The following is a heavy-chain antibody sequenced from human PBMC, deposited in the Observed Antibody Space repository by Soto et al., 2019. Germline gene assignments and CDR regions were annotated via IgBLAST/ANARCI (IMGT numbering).Heavy chain of an antibody. CDR1: GFTFSSYG. Sequence: GGSLRLSCAASGFTFSSYGMHWVRQAPGKGLEWVAVIWYDGSNKYYADSVKGRFTISRDNSKSTLYLQMNSLRAEDTAVYYCARDGPRGGHLYYYYYGMDVWGQGTTVTVS. CDR2: IWYDGSNK. CDR3: ARDGPRGGHLYYYYYGMDV. V-gene: IGHV3-33*01. J-gene: IGHJ6*02. D-gene: IGHD2-15*01.